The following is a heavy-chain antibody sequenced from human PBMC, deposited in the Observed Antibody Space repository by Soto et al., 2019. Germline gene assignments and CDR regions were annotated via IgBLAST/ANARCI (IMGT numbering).Heavy chain of an antibody. D-gene: IGHD4-17*01. CDR1: GGSISSGGYY. CDR3: ARARTTVTTPHFDY. J-gene: IGHJ4*02. Sequence: SETLSLTCTVSGGSISSGGYYWSWIRQHPGKGLEWIGYIYHSGSTYYNPSLKSRVTISVDRSKNQFSLKLSSVTAADTAVYYCARARTTVTTPHFDYWGQGTLVTVSS. CDR2: IYHSGST. V-gene: IGHV4-30-2*01.